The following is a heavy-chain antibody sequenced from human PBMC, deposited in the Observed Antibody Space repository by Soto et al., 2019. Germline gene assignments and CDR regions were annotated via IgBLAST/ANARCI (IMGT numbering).Heavy chain of an antibody. D-gene: IGHD3-3*01. J-gene: IGHJ6*03. CDR2: INHSGST. CDR3: ASLNIGVVTPMDV. V-gene: IGHV4-34*01. Sequence: SETLSLTCAVYGGSFSGYYWSWIRQPPGKGLEWIGEINHSGSTNYNPSLKSRVTISVDTSKNQFSLKLSSVTAADTAVYYCASLNIGVVTPMDVWGKGTTVTVSS. CDR1: GGSFSGYY.